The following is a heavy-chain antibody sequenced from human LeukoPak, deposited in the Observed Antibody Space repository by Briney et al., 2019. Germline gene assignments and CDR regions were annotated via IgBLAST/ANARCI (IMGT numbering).Heavy chain of an antibody. Sequence: SETLSLTCAVYGGSFSGYYWSWIRQPPGKGLEWIGEINHSGSTNYNPPLKSRVTISVDTSKNQFSLKLSSVTAADTAVYYCARGRAFDGSSWSNEGGTGVGYWGQGTLVTVSS. D-gene: IGHD6-13*01. V-gene: IGHV4-34*01. CDR3: ARGRAFDGSSWSNEGGTGVGY. CDR2: INHSGST. CDR1: GGSFSGYY. J-gene: IGHJ4*02.